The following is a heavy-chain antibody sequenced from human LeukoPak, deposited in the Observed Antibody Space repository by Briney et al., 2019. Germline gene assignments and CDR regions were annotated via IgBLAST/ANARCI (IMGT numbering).Heavy chain of an antibody. CDR1: GFTFSSYG. CDR2: IQYDGSNE. V-gene: IGHV3-30*02. Sequence: GGSLRLSCAASGFTFSSYGVHWVRQAPGKGLEWVAYIQYDGSNEQYADSVKGRFSISRDGSKNILYLQMNSLRAEDTAVYYCARVTWHWLVRYFDYWGQGTLVTVSS. J-gene: IGHJ4*02. D-gene: IGHD6-19*01. CDR3: ARVTWHWLVRYFDY.